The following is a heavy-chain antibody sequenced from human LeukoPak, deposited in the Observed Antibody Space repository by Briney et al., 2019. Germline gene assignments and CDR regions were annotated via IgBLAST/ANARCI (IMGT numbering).Heavy chain of an antibody. CDR3: ARGRFLEWLLTGYNWFDP. Sequence: SGTLSLTCAVYGGSFSGYYWSWIRQPPGKGLEWIGEINHSGSTNYNPSLKSRVTISVDTSKNQFSLKLSSVTAADTAVYYCARGRFLEWLLTGYNWFDPWGQGTLVTVSS. D-gene: IGHD3-3*01. CDR1: GGSFSGYY. J-gene: IGHJ5*02. CDR2: INHSGST. V-gene: IGHV4-34*01.